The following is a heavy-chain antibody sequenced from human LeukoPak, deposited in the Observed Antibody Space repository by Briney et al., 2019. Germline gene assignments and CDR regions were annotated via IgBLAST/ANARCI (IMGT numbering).Heavy chain of an antibody. D-gene: IGHD3-10*01. Sequence: SETLSLTCTVSGXSISSSSYYWGWIRQPPGKGLEWIGSIYYTGSTYYNPSLKSRVTISVDTSKNQFSLKLSSVTAADTAVYYCARPVYGSGSYYEFLSWFDPWGQGTLVTVSS. J-gene: IGHJ5*02. CDR2: IYYTGST. CDR3: ARPVYGSGSYYEFLSWFDP. CDR1: GXSISSSSYY. V-gene: IGHV4-39*01.